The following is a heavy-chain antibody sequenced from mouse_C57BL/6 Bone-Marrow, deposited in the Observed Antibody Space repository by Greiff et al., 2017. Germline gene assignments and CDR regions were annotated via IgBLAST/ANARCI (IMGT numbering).Heavy chain of an antibody. Sequence: QVQLKESGAELVKPGASVKISCKASGYAFSSYWMNWVKQRPGKGLEWIGQIYPGDGDTNYNGKFKGKATLTADKSSSTAYMQLSSLTSEDSAVYFCARDIYYGSSLDYWGQGTTLTVSS. D-gene: IGHD1-1*01. CDR1: GYAFSSYW. J-gene: IGHJ2*01. V-gene: IGHV1-80*01. CDR2: IYPGDGDT. CDR3: ARDIYYGSSLDY.